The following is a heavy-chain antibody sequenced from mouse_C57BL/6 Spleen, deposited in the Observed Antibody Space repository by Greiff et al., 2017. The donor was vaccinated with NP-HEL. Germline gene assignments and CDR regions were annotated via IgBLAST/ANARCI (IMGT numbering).Heavy chain of an antibody. CDR2: INPNNGGT. D-gene: IGHD2-12*01. Sequence: EVQLQQSGPELVKPGASVKMSCKASGYTFTDYNMHWVKQSHGKSLEWIGYINPNNGGTSYNQKFKGKATLTVNKSSSTAYMELRSLTSEDSAVDYCARIRREDYYARDYWGQGTSVTVSS. J-gene: IGHJ4*01. CDR3: ARIRREDYYARDY. CDR1: GYTFTDYN. V-gene: IGHV1-22*01.